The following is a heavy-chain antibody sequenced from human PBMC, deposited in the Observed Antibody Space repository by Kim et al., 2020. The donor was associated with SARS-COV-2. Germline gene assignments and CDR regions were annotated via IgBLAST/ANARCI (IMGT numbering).Heavy chain of an antibody. CDR2: IYYSGST. CDR1: GGSISSGDYY. CDR3: ARASPYYYDSSGYYYVSWGGGVYFDY. D-gene: IGHD3-22*01. Sequence: SETLSLTCTVSGGSISSGDYYWSWIRQPPGKGLEWIGYIYYSGSTYYNPSLKSRVTISVDTSKNQFSLKLSSVTAADTAVYYCARASPYYYDSSGYYYVSWGGGVYFDYWGQGTLVTVSS. V-gene: IGHV4-30-4*01. J-gene: IGHJ4*02.